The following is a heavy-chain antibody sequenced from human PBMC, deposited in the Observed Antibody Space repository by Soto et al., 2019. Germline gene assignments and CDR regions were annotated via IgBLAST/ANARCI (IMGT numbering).Heavy chain of an antibody. CDR1: VYTFTSYG. D-gene: IGHD2-21*02. CDR2: ISGYDGRT. J-gene: IGHJ6*02. Sequence: QVHLVQSGAEVKKPGASVKVSCKTSVYTFTSYGISWVRQAPGQGLEWLGWISGYDGRTNLAKKVQDRVTMTTDTSTSTVYMELRRLRSDDTAVYYCAREGDVPYYYYGMDVWGQGTTVTVSS. CDR3: AREGDVPYYYYGMDV. V-gene: IGHV1-18*01.